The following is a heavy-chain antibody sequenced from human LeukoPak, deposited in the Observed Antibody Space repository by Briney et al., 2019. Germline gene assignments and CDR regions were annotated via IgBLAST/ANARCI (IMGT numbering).Heavy chain of an antibody. V-gene: IGHV4-59*01. Sequence: SETLSLTCTVSGGSISSYYWSWIRQPPGKGLEWIGYIYYSGSTNYNPSLKSRVTISVDTSKNQFSLKLSSVTAADTAVYYCARGAAAGIEAFDIWGQGTMVTVSS. J-gene: IGHJ3*02. D-gene: IGHD6-13*01. CDR2: IYYSGST. CDR3: ARGAAAGIEAFDI. CDR1: GGSISSYY.